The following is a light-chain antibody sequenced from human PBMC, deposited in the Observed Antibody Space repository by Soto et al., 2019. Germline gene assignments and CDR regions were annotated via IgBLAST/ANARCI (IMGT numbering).Light chain of an antibody. Sequence: QSALTQPASESGSPGQSITISCTGTSSDVGGNKYVSWYQHYPGKAPKLMICDVSNRPSGVSNRFSGSKSGNTASLTISGLQAEDEADYYCSAFTGTTYVFGTGTKVTVL. J-gene: IGLJ1*01. CDR2: DVS. CDR3: SAFTGTTYV. CDR1: SSDVGGNKY. V-gene: IGLV2-14*03.